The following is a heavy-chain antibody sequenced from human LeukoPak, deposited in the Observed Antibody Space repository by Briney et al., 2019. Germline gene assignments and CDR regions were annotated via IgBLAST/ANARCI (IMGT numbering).Heavy chain of an antibody. CDR1: GGSISSGDYY. J-gene: IGHJ4*02. CDR3: ARLGVGATGYYFDY. V-gene: IGHV4-30-4*01. D-gene: IGHD1-26*01. Sequence: SETLSLTCTVSGGSISSGDYYWSWIRQPPGKGLEWIGYIYYSGSTYYNPSLKSRVTISVDTSKNQFSLKLSSVTAADTAVYYCARLGVGATGYYFDYWGQGTLVTVSS. CDR2: IYYSGST.